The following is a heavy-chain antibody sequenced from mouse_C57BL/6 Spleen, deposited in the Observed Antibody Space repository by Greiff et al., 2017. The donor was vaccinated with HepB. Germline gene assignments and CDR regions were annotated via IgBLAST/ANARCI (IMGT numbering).Heavy chain of an antibody. CDR3: ARVGLRRDYFDY. CDR1: GYTFTSYW. J-gene: IGHJ2*01. V-gene: IGHV1-50*01. CDR2: IDPSDSYT. Sequence: QVQLKQSGAELVKPGASVKLSCKASGYTFTSYWMQWVKQRPGQGLEWIGEIDPSDSYTNYNQKFKGKATLTVDTSSRTAYMQLSSLTSEDSAVYYCARVGLRRDYFDYWGQGTTLTVSS. D-gene: IGHD2-4*01.